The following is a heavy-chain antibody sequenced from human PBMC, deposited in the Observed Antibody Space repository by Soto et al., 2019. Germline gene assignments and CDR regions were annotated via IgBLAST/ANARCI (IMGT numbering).Heavy chain of an antibody. CDR1: GGSISSGGYY. CDR2: IYYSGGT. CDR3: ARDLRYGDYESYGMDV. D-gene: IGHD4-17*01. J-gene: IGHJ6*02. V-gene: IGHV4-31*03. Sequence: QVQLQESGPGLVKPSQTLSLTCTVSGGSISSGGYYWSWIRQHPGKGLEWIGYIYYSGGTYYNPSLKSRVTVSVDTPKNQFSLKLSSVTAADTAVYYCARDLRYGDYESYGMDVWGQGTTVTVSS.